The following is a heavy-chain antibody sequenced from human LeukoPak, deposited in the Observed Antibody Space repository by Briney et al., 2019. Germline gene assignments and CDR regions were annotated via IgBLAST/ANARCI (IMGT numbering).Heavy chain of an antibody. CDR2: ISAYNGNT. J-gene: IGHJ3*02. V-gene: IGHV1-18*01. Sequence: GASVKVSCKASGYTFTSYGISWVRQAPGQGLEWMGWISAYNGNTNYAQKLQGRVTMTTDTSTSTAYMELRSLRSDDTAVYYCARDRHYEYCSSTSCVFDIWGQGTMVTVSS. CDR3: ARDRHYEYCSSTSCVFDI. D-gene: IGHD2-2*01. CDR1: GYTFTSYG.